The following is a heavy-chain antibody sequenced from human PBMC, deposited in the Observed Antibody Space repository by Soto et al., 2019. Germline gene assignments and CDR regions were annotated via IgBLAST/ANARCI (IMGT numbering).Heavy chain of an antibody. CDR2: ISAYNGNT. CDR3: ARWNYYYGSGSYYRADY. CDR1: GYTFTSYG. D-gene: IGHD3-10*01. Sequence: ASVKVSCKASGYTFTSYGISWVRRAPGQGLEWMGWISAYNGNTNYAQKLQGRVTMTTDTSTSTAYMELRSLRSDDTAVYYCARWNYYYGSGSYYRADYWGQGTLVTVSS. V-gene: IGHV1-18*01. J-gene: IGHJ4*02.